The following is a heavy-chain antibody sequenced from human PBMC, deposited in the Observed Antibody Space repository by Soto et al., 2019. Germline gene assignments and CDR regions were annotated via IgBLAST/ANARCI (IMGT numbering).Heavy chain of an antibody. J-gene: IGHJ6*02. CDR1: GFIFRHYG. CDR2: IWYDGTNE. Sequence: QVPLVESGGGVVQPGGSLRLSCVASGFIFRHYGMHWVRQAPGPGLEWVAVIWYDGTNEYYADSVKGRFTISRDNFKNTLYRQMNSLRDDDTAVYHCARVLGMFDGSGRYEGVDVWGQGTTVTVSS. V-gene: IGHV3-33*01. CDR3: ARVLGMFDGSGRYEGVDV. D-gene: IGHD3-10*01.